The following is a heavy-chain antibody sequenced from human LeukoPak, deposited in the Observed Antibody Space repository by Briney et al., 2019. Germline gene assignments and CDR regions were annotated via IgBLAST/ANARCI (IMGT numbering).Heavy chain of an antibody. CDR2: ISSSGSTI. D-gene: IGHD2-2*02. CDR3: AREGGVPAAIRGAPYYYYYYGMDV. CDR1: GFTFSDYY. Sequence: GRSLRLSCAASGFTFSDYYMSWIRQAPGKGLEWGSYISSSGSTIYYADSVKGRFTISRDNAKNSLYLQMNSLRAEDTAVYYCAREGGVPAAIRGAPYYYYYYGMDVWGQGTTVTVSS. V-gene: IGHV3-11*01. J-gene: IGHJ6*02.